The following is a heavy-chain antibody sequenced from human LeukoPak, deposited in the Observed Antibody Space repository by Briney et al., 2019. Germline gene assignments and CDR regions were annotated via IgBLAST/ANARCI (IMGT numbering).Heavy chain of an antibody. CDR3: ARQEVSSWYYFDY. CDR1: GGSISSYY. CDR2: IYYSGST. D-gene: IGHD6-13*01. Sequence: SEILSLTCTVSGGSISSYYWSWIRQPPGKGLEWIGYIYYSGSTNYNPSLKSRVTISVDTSKNQFSRKLSSVTAADTAVYYCARQEVSSWYYFDYWGQGTLVTVSS. J-gene: IGHJ4*02. V-gene: IGHV4-59*08.